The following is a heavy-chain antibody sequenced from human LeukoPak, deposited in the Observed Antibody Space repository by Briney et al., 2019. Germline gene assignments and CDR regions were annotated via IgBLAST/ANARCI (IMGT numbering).Heavy chain of an antibody. CDR1: GDSVSSNSAA. J-gene: IGHJ4*02. CDR3: ARGRLLPGIAAAGTPLFDY. CDR2: TYYRSKWYN. Sequence: SQTLSLTCAISGDSVSSNSAAWNWIRQSPSRGLEWLGRTYYRSKWYNDYAVSVKSRITINPDTSKNQFSLQLNSVTPEDTAVYYCARGRLLPGIAAAGTPLFDYWGQGTLVTVSS. D-gene: IGHD6-13*01. V-gene: IGHV6-1*01.